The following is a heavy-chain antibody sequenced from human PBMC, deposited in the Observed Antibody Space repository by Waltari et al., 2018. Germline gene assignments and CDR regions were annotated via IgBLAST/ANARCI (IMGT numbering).Heavy chain of an antibody. CDR2: IWFDGSNK. CDR1: GFTFSTYA. Sequence: QVQLVESGGGVVQPGRSLRLSCATSGFTFSTYAMHWVRQAPGKGLEWVSVIWFDGSNKFSADSVKGRFIISRDNSKNTVYLQMSRLRAEDTAMYYCARGADYQLTTSGLDSWGQGTLVTVSS. CDR3: ARGADYQLTTSGLDS. J-gene: IGHJ4*02. V-gene: IGHV3-33*01. D-gene: IGHD4-4*01.